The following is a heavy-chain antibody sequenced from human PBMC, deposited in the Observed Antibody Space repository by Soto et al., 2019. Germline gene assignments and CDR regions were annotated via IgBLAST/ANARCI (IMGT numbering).Heavy chain of an antibody. V-gene: IGHV3-23*01. Sequence: GGSLRLSCAASGFTFSSYAMSWVRQAPGKGLEWVSAISGSGGSTYYADSVKGRFTISRDNSKNTLYLQMNSLRAEDTAVYYCAKERVFSILGGWYYFDYWGQGTLVTVSS. CDR1: GFTFSSYA. CDR2: ISGSGGST. J-gene: IGHJ4*02. D-gene: IGHD6-19*01. CDR3: AKERVFSILGGWYYFDY.